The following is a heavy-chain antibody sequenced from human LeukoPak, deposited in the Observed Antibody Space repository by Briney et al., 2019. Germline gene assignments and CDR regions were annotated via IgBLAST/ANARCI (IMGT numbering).Heavy chain of an antibody. CDR1: GVTFSGSA. CDR3: TSTYYYDSSGYYVFDY. D-gene: IGHD3-22*01. CDR2: IRSKANSYAT. Sequence: GGSLKLSCAASGVTFSGSAMHWGRQASGEGVGWVVGIRSKANSYATAYASSVKGRFTISRDDSKNTAYLKMNRLKTEDTPVYYCTSTYYYDSSGYYVFDYWGQGTLVTVSS. J-gene: IGHJ4*02. V-gene: IGHV3-73*01.